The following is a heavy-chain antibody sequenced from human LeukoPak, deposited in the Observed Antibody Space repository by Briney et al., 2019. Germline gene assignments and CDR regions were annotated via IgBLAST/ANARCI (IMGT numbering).Heavy chain of an antibody. CDR2: IKQDGSEK. J-gene: IGHJ6*03. D-gene: IGHD3-10*01. Sequence: AGGSLRLSCAASGFTFSSYWMSWVRQAPGKGPEWVANIKQDGSEKYYVDSVKGRFTISRDNAKNSLYLQMNSLRAEDTAVYYCEAKAYYYGSGSYYYYMDVWGKGTTVTVSS. CDR3: EAKAYYYGSGSYYYYMDV. CDR1: GFTFSSYW. V-gene: IGHV3-7*01.